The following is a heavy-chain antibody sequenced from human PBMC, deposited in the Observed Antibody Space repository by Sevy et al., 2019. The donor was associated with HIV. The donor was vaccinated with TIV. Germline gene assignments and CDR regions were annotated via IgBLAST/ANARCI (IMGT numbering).Heavy chain of an antibody. CDR1: GFTFSDYY. CDR2: ISSSGSTI. V-gene: IGHV3-11*01. J-gene: IGHJ5*02. Sequence: GGSLRLSCAASGFTFSDYYMSWIRQAPGKGLEWVSYISSSGSTIYYANSVKGRFTISRDNAKNSLYLQRNSLRAEDTAVYYCARTMVRGVIVWFDPWGQGTLVTVSS. CDR3: ARTMVRGVIVWFDP. D-gene: IGHD3-10*01.